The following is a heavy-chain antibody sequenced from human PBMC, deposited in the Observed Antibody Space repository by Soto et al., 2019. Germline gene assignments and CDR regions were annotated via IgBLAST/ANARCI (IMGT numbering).Heavy chain of an antibody. D-gene: IGHD4-17*01. CDR3: ARGDYGDPERNPDYYYGMDV. CDR2: INPNSGST. V-gene: IGHV1-2*04. CDR1: GYNFTSYD. Sequence: GASVKVSCKASGYNFTSYDMKWVRQATGQRLEWMGWINPNSGSTSYAQKFQGWVTMTRDTSISTAYMELSRLRSDDTAVYYCARGDYGDPERNPDYYYGMDVWRQGTTVTVSS. J-gene: IGHJ6*02.